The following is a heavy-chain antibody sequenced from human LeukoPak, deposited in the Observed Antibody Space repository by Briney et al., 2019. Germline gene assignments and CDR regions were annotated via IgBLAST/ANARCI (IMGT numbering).Heavy chain of an antibody. Sequence: PGGSLRLSCAASGFTFSSYAMSWVRQAPGKGLEWVSAISGSGGSTYYADSVKGRFTISRDNSKNTLYLQMNSLRAEDTAVYYCAKRRPRRDYYDSSGYYSHDAFDIWGQGTMVTVSS. CDR1: GFTFSSYA. V-gene: IGHV3-23*01. CDR3: AKRRPRRDYYDSSGYYSHDAFDI. J-gene: IGHJ3*02. CDR2: ISGSGGST. D-gene: IGHD3-22*01.